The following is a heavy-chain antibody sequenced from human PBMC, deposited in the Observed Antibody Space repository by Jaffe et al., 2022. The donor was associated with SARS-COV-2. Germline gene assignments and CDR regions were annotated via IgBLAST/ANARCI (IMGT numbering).Heavy chain of an antibody. Sequence: EVQLVESGGGLVQPGGSLRLSCAASGFTFSSYSMNWVRQAPGKGLEWVSYISSSSSTIYYADSVKGRFTISRDNAKNSLYLQMNSLRAEDTAVYYCARDAAVGQYYYYYYYMDVWGKGTTVTVSS. D-gene: IGHD2-15*01. CDR2: ISSSSSTI. CDR1: GFTFSSYS. J-gene: IGHJ6*03. CDR3: ARDAAVGQYYYYYYYMDV. V-gene: IGHV3-48*01.